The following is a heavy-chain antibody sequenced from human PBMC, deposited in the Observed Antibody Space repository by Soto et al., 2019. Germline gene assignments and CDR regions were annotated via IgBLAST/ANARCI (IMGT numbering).Heavy chain of an antibody. D-gene: IGHD6-19*01. V-gene: IGHV4-59*01. CDR1: GGSISSYY. Sequence: KPSETLSLTCTVSGGSISSYYWSWIRQPPGKGLEWIGYIYYSGSTNYNPSLKSRVTISVDTSKNQFSLKLSSVTAADTAVYYCARGVAVAGTRVFEYWGQGTLVTVSS. CDR2: IYYSGST. CDR3: ARGVAVAGTRVFEY. J-gene: IGHJ4*02.